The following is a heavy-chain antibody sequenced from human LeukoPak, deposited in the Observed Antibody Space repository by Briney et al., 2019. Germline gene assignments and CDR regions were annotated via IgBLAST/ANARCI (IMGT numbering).Heavy chain of an antibody. CDR2: ISGSGGST. V-gene: IGHV3-23*01. Sequence: GGSLRLSCAASGFTFSNYAMSWVRQAPGKGLEWVSTISGSGGSTYYADSVKGRFTISRDNSKNTLYLQMNSLRAEDTAVYYCAKGDYYGSGSLYYWGQGTLVTVSS. J-gene: IGHJ4*02. CDR1: GFTFSNYA. D-gene: IGHD3-10*01. CDR3: AKGDYYGSGSLYY.